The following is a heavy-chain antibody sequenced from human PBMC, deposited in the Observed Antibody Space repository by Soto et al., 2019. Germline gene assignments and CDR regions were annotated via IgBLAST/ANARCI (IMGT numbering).Heavy chain of an antibody. D-gene: IGHD6-19*01. CDR2: ISSSGGTT. J-gene: IGHJ4*02. CDR3: ATFMTVTGPGWGRASEY. Sequence: PGWSRILYCAPSGFNSNNYAISWFRHSPVEPLEFVSFISSSGGTTYYADSVKGRFTISRDNSRNTVFLQMNTMGAEDTAIYYCATFMTVTGPGWGRASEYWGQGTRVTVSS. CDR1: GFNSNNYA. V-gene: IGHV3-23*01.